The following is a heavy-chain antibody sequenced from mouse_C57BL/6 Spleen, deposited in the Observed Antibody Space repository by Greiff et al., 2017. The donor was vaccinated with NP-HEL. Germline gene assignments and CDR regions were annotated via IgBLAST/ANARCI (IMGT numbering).Heavy chain of an antibody. D-gene: IGHD2-3*01. V-gene: IGHV1-26*01. CDR3: AHYDGYSSDAMDY. CDR1: GYTFTDYY. Sequence: EVQLQQSGPELVKPGASVKISCKASGYTFTDYYMNWVKQSHGKSLEWIGDINPNNGGTSYNQKFKGKATLTVDKSSSTAYMELRSLTSEDSAVYYCAHYDGYSSDAMDYWGQGTSVTVSS. CDR2: INPNNGGT. J-gene: IGHJ4*01.